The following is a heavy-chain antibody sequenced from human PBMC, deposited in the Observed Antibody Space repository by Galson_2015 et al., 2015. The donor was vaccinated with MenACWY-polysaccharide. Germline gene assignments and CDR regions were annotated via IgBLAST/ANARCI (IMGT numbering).Heavy chain of an antibody. Sequence: SLRLSCAASGFTFSSYWMTWVRQAPGKGLEWVANIKKDGSEKYYVDSVKGRFTISRDNPKNSLYLQMHSLRAEDTAVYSCARGHYGMDVWGQGTTVTVSS. CDR1: GFTFSSYW. J-gene: IGHJ6*02. V-gene: IGHV3-7*01. CDR3: ARGHYGMDV. CDR2: IKKDGSEK.